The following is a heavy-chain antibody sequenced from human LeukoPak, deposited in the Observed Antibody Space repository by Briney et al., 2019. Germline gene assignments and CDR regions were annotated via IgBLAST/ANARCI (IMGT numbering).Heavy chain of an antibody. D-gene: IGHD2-15*01. J-gene: IGHJ4*02. CDR1: GFTFSSPA. V-gene: IGHV3-23*01. CDR2: ISNNGGYT. CDR3: AKQLGYCSDGSCYFPY. Sequence: GRSLRLSCAASGFTFSSPAMSWVRQAPGKGLEWVSAISNNGGYTYYADSVQGRFTISRDNSKSTLCLQMNSLRAEDTAVYYCAKQLGYCSDGSCYFPYWGQGTLVTVSS.